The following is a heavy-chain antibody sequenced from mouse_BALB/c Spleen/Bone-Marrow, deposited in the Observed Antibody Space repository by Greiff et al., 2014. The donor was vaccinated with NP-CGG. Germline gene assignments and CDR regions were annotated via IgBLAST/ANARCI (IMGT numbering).Heavy chain of an antibody. J-gene: IGHJ4*01. V-gene: IGHV10-1*02. CDR3: VRQVITTVSYAMDY. CDR2: IRSKSNNYAT. CDR1: GFTFNTYA. D-gene: IGHD1-1*01. Sequence: EVQLVESGGGLVQPKGSLKLSCAASGFTFNTYAMNWVRQAPGKGLEWVARIRSKSNNYATYYADSVKDRFTISRDDSQSKLYLQMDNLKTEDTAMYYYVRQVITTVSYAMDYWGQGTSVTVSS.